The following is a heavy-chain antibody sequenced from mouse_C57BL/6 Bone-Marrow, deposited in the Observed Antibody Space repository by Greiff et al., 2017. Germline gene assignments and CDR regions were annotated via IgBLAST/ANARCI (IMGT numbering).Heavy chain of an antibody. Sequence: QVQLQQSGAELARPGASVKLSCKASGYTFTSYGISWVKQRTGQGLEWIGEIYPRSGNTYYNEKFKGKATLTADKSSSTAYMELRSLTSADSAVYFCARGGWLLRVWGQGTTLTVSS. CDR3: ARGGWLLRV. CDR2: IYPRSGNT. J-gene: IGHJ2*01. V-gene: IGHV1-81*01. D-gene: IGHD2-3*01. CDR1: GYTFTSYG.